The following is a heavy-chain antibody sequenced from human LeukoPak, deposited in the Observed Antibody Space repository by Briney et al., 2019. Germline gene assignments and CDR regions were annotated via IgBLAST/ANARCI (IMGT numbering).Heavy chain of an antibody. D-gene: IGHD2-21*02. CDR1: GFTFSSYG. Sequence: PGGSLRLSCAASGFTFSSYGMHWVRQAPGKGLEWVAVIWYDGSNKYYADSVKGRFTISRDNSKNTLYPQMNSLRAEDTAVYYCAKDLSVVVTGYFDYWGQGTLVTVSS. CDR2: IWYDGSNK. V-gene: IGHV3-33*06. J-gene: IGHJ4*02. CDR3: AKDLSVVVTGYFDY.